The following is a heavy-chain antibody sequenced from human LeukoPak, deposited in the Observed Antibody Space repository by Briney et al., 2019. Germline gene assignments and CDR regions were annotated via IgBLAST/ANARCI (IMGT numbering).Heavy chain of an antibody. D-gene: IGHD6-19*01. CDR1: GFTFSTYA. CDR3: AKESSQWLVPY. J-gene: IGHJ4*02. V-gene: IGHV3-23*01. Sequence: SGGSLRLSCAASGFTFSTYAMTWVRQAPGKGLDWVSGITGNGGSTYYADSVKGRFTISRDNSKNTLYLQMDSLRAEDTAVYYCAKESSQWLVPYWGRGTLVTVYS. CDR2: ITGNGGST.